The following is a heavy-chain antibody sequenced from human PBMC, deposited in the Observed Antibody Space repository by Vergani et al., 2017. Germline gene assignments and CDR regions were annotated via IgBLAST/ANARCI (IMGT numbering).Heavy chain of an antibody. Sequence: QVQLVQSGAEVKKPGSSVKVSCKASGGTFSSYAISWVRQAPGQGLEWMGRIIPILGIANYAQKFQGRVTITADKSTSTAYMELSSLRSEDTAVYYWAGLSPLANGRPNAFDIWGQGTMVTVSS. J-gene: IGHJ3*02. CDR2: IIPILGIA. CDR1: GGTFSSYA. V-gene: IGHV1-69*04. CDR3: AGLSPLANGRPNAFDI. D-gene: IGHD3-16*02.